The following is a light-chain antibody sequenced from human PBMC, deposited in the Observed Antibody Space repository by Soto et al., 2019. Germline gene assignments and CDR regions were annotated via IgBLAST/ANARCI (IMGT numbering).Light chain of an antibody. CDR1: QSVSSN. Sequence: EIVMTQSPATLSVSPGERATLSCRASQSVSSNLASYQQKPGQAPRLLIYGASTRATGIPARFSGSGSGTEFTLTISSLQSEDFAVYYCQQRSNWPSITFGQGTRLEI. CDR2: GAS. CDR3: QQRSNWPSIT. V-gene: IGKV3-15*01. J-gene: IGKJ5*01.